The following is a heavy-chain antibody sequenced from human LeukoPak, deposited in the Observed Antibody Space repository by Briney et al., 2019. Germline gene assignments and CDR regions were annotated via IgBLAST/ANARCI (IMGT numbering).Heavy chain of an antibody. Sequence: GGSLRLSCAASGFTFSSFSMNWVRQAPGKGLEWVAVISYDGSNKYYADSVKGRFTISRDNSKNTLYLQMNSLRAEDTAVYYCAKDLGVTYYYYYGMDVWGQGTTVTVSS. CDR1: GFTFSSFS. D-gene: IGHD2-21*02. CDR3: AKDLGVTYYYYYGMDV. CDR2: ISYDGSNK. V-gene: IGHV3-30*18. J-gene: IGHJ6*02.